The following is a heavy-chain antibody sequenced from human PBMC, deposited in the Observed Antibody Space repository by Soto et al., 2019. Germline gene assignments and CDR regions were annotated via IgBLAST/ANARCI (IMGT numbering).Heavy chain of an antibody. Sequence: PGGSLRLSCAASGFTFSSYAMHWVRQAPGKGLEWVAVISYDGSNKYYADSVKGRFTISRDNSKNTLYLQMNSLRAEDTAVYYCARNSYGPYYYYYGMDVWGQGTTVTVSS. CDR1: GFTFSSYA. CDR3: ARNSYGPYYYYYGMDV. V-gene: IGHV3-30-3*01. CDR2: ISYDGSNK. J-gene: IGHJ6*02. D-gene: IGHD5-18*01.